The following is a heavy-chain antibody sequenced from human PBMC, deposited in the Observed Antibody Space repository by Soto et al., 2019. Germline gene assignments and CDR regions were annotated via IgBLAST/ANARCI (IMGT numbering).Heavy chain of an antibody. Sequence: EVQLLESGGGLVQPGGSLRLSCAASGFTFSSYAMSWVRQAPGKGLEWGSAISGSGGSTYYADSVKGRFTISRDNSKNTLYLQMNSLRAEDTAVYYCAKDGVGGGYFDLWGRGTLVTVSS. CDR3: AKDGVGGGYFDL. CDR2: ISGSGGST. CDR1: GFTFSSYA. V-gene: IGHV3-23*01. J-gene: IGHJ2*01. D-gene: IGHD1-26*01.